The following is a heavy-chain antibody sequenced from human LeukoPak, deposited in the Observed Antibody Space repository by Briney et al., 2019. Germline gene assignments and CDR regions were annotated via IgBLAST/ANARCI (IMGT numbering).Heavy chain of an antibody. CDR2: IYYSGST. D-gene: IGHD3-9*01. J-gene: IGHJ4*02. V-gene: IGHV4-59*08. CDR1: GGSISGYY. CDR3: ARRGYDILTGYPAYYFDY. Sequence: SETLSLTCTVSGGSISGYYWSWIRQPPGKGLEWIGYIYYSGSTNYNPSLKSRVTVSVDTSKNQFSLKPSSVTAADTAVYYCARRGYDILTGYPAYYFDYWGQGTLVTVSS.